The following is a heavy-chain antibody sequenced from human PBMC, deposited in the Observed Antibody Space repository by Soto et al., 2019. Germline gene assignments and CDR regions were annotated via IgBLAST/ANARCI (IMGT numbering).Heavy chain of an antibody. J-gene: IGHJ4*02. CDR1: GYTFTSYA. Sequence: QVQLVQSGAEVKKPGASVKVSCKASGYTFTSYAMHWVRQAPGQRLEWMGWINAGNGNTKYSQKFQGRVTITRDTSASTAYIELSSLRSEDTAVYYCARSPGYSYADYWGKGTLVTVSS. D-gene: IGHD5-18*01. CDR2: INAGNGNT. V-gene: IGHV1-3*01. CDR3: ARSPGYSYADY.